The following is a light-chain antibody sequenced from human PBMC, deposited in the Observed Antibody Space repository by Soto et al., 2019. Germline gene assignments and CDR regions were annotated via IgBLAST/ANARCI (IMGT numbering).Light chain of an antibody. CDR3: QQFNSKVWT. CDR1: QSVSRW. CDR2: ESS. V-gene: IGKV1-5*01. Sequence: DIQMTQSPSTLSASVGDTVTITCRASQSVSRWLNWYQQKPGKAPRLLIYESSNLESGVPMRFSGRGSGTEFVLTITSLQPAESATYYCQQFNSKVWTFGQGTRVEI. J-gene: IGKJ1*01.